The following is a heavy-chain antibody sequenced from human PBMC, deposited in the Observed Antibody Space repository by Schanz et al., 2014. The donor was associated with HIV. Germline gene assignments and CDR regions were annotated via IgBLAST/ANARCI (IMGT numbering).Heavy chain of an antibody. CDR2: VIGSGVST. D-gene: IGHD6-19*01. V-gene: IGHV3-23*01. CDR3: AKMARSVAANTNFDY. J-gene: IGHJ4*02. CDR1: GFTFTNHA. Sequence: EVQLLESGGGLEQPGGSLRLSCAASGFTFTNHALSWVRQAPGRGLEWVSTVIGSGVSTFYAGSVKGRFAISRDKSKNTLYLQMNSLRVEDTAVYYCAKMARSVAANTNFDYWGQGTLVTVSS.